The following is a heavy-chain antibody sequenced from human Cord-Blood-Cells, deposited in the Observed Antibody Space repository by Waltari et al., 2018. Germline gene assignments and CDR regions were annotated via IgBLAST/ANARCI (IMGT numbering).Heavy chain of an antibody. CDR2: ST. Sequence: STNYNPSLKSRVTISVDTSKNQFSLKLSSVTAADTAVYYCARTPDSKYYYGSGSSPANFDYWGQGTLVTVSS. CDR3: ARTPDSKYYYGSGSSPANFDY. V-gene: IGHV4-59*01. J-gene: IGHJ4*02. D-gene: IGHD3-10*01.